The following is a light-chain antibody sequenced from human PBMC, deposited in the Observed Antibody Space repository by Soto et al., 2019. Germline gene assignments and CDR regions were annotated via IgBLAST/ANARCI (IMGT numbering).Light chain of an antibody. CDR3: SSYTSSAPFYV. J-gene: IGLJ1*01. V-gene: IGLV2-14*03. CDR2: DVN. Sequence: QSALTQPASVSGSPGQSITISCTGASTDVDGYDYASWYQQHPGQAPKLMIYDVNNRPSGVSYRFSGSKSGDTASLTISGLQAEDDADYYCSSYTSSAPFYVFGTGTKVTVL. CDR1: STDVDGYDY.